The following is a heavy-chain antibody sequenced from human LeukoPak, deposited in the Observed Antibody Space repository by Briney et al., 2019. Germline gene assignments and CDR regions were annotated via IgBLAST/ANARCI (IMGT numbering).Heavy chain of an antibody. D-gene: IGHD6-13*01. CDR2: IYHSGST. J-gene: IGHJ4*02. CDR1: GACISSGDYY. V-gene: IGHV4-31*03. Sequence: SETLSLTCSVSGACISSGDYYWAWIRQQPGKGLEWIGYIYHSGSTYYNPSLKSRLTISLDTSKNQFSLNLNSVTAADTAVYYCARKSGSNYFFDDWGQGTLVTVSS. CDR3: ARKSGSNYFFDD.